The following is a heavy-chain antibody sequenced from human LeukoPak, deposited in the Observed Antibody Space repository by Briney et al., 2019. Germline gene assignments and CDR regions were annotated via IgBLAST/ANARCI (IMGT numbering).Heavy chain of an antibody. Sequence: PGGSLRLSCAASGFIFSTYAMSWVRQVPGKGLEWVSSITHSADRTYYADSVKGRFTVSRDNSRNTLFLQMNGLRAEDTAIYYCARDPRPGYGGGWYYFDSWGQGTLVTVSS. CDR2: ITHSADRT. D-gene: IGHD6-19*01. J-gene: IGHJ4*02. CDR3: ARDPRPGYGGGWYYFDS. V-gene: IGHV3-23*01. CDR1: GFIFSTYA.